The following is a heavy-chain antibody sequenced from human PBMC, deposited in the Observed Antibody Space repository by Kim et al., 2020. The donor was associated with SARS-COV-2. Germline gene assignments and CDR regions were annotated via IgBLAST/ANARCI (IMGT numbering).Heavy chain of an antibody. D-gene: IGHD2-15*01. V-gene: IGHV4-34*01. CDR1: GGSFSGYY. Sequence: SETLSLTCAVYGGSFSGYYWHWIRQPPGKRLEWIGDINHGGSTNYNPSLKSRVTISVDTSKNQFSLNLSSVTAADTAVYYCARDGADCSGGSCGSNWGQGTLVTVSS. CDR3: ARDGADCSGGSCGSN. J-gene: IGHJ4*02. CDR2: INHGGST.